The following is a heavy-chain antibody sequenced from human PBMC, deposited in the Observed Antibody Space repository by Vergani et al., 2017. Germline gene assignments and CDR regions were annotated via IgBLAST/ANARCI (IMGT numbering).Heavy chain of an antibody. J-gene: IGHJ6*02. Sequence: QVQLVQSGAEVKKPGSSVKVSCKASGGTFSSYAISWVRQAPGQGLEWMGGIIPIFGTANYAQQFQGRVTITADESTSTAYMELSSLRSEDTAVYYCARGDTRRYYYGSGSYYCYYGMDVWGQGTTVTVSS. CDR2: IIPIFGTA. CDR3: ARGDTRRYYYGSGSYYCYYGMDV. V-gene: IGHV1-69*12. CDR1: GGTFSSYA. D-gene: IGHD3-10*01.